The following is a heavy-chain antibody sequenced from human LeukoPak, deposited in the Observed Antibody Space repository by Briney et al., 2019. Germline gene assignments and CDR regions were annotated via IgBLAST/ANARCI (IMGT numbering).Heavy chain of an antibody. CDR2: IKQDGSEK. D-gene: IGHD1-26*01. Sequence: GGSLRLSCAASGLTFSSYWMSWVRQAPGKGLEWVANIKQDGSEKYYVDSVKGRFTISRDNAKNSLYLQMNSLRAEDTAVYYCASAGSFSSDYWGQGTLVTVSS. CDR3: ASAGSFSSDY. CDR1: GLTFSSYW. J-gene: IGHJ4*02. V-gene: IGHV3-7*01.